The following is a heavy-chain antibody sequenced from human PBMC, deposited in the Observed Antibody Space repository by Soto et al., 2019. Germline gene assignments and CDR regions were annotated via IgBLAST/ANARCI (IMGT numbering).Heavy chain of an antibody. Sequence: KLGGSLRLSCAASGFTFSDYYMSWIRQAPGKGLELVSYISSSSSYTNYADSVKGRFTISRDNAKNSLYLQMNSLRAEDTAVYYCAKDLANSSSWYGGVYYGMDVWGQGTTVTVYS. D-gene: IGHD6-13*01. J-gene: IGHJ6*02. V-gene: IGHV3-11*06. CDR3: AKDLANSSSWYGGVYYGMDV. CDR2: ISSSSSYT. CDR1: GFTFSDYY.